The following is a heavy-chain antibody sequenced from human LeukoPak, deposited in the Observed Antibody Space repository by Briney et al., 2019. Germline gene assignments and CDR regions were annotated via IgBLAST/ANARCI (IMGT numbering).Heavy chain of an antibody. Sequence: PGRSLRLSCAASGFTFSRHGMHWVRQAPGKGLEWVAVISFDRSNKFYTDSVKGRFTISRDDSKNTLYLQMDSLRAEDTAVYYCARDLPGYYGSGSYYYYDYWGQGTLVTVSS. V-gene: IGHV3-30*03. CDR1: GFTFSRHG. CDR3: ARDLPGYYGSGSYYYYDY. J-gene: IGHJ4*02. D-gene: IGHD3-10*01. CDR2: ISFDRSNK.